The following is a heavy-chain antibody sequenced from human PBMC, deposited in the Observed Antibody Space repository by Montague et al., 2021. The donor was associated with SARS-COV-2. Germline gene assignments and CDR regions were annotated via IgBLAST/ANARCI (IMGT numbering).Heavy chain of an antibody. CDR2: IDWDDDK. V-gene: IGHV2-70*01. Sequence: PALVKPTQTLTLTCTFSGFSLSTSGMCVSWFRQPPGKALEWLALIDWDDDKYYSTPLKTRLTISKDTSKNQVVLTMTNMDPVDTATYYCARIRDYDILTGSYSGFDYWGQGTLVTVSS. CDR1: GFSLSTSGMC. D-gene: IGHD3-9*01. CDR3: ARIRDYDILTGSYSGFDY. J-gene: IGHJ4*02.